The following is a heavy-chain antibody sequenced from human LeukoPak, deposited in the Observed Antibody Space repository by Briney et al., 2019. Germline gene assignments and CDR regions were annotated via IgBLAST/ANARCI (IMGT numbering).Heavy chain of an antibody. CDR2: ISGYNGKT. Sequence: ASVKVSCKASGYTFTNYGISWVRQAPGQGLEWMGWISGYNGKTKYAQKLQGRVTMTEDTSTDTAYMELSSLRSEDTAVYYCATVGYGDYRPDHHYGMDVWGQGTTVTVSS. CDR1: GYTFTNYG. V-gene: IGHV1-18*01. CDR3: ATVGYGDYRPDHHYGMDV. D-gene: IGHD4-17*01. J-gene: IGHJ6*02.